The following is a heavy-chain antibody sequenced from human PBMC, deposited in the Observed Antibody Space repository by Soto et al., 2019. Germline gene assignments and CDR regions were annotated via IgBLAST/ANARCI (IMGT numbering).Heavy chain of an antibody. CDR2: ITWDSGTI. D-gene: IGHD4-4*01. Sequence: EVQLVESGGDLVQPGRSLRLSCTASGFIFNDFAMHWVRQAPGKGLEWVSGITWDSGTINYADSVKGRFTVSRDNAKNSLYLQTTRLSPEDTALYCCVKVPDSSYQYYCLDDWGQGTPVTVSS. CDR1: GFIFNDFA. V-gene: IGHV3-9*01. CDR3: VKVPDSSYQYYCLDD. J-gene: IGHJ4*02.